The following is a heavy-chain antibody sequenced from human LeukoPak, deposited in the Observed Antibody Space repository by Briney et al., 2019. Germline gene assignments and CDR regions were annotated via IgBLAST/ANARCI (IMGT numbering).Heavy chain of an antibody. CDR3: ARDSPPDSSGYYYVSGAFDI. V-gene: IGHV4-61*10. D-gene: IGHD3-22*01. Sequence: SETLSLTCTVSGGSISSGSYYWSWIRQPAGKGLEWIGRIYYSGSTDYNPSLKSRVTISVDTSKNQFSPKLSSVTAADTAVYYCARDSPPDSSGYYYVSGAFDIWGQGTMVTVSS. J-gene: IGHJ3*02. CDR2: IYYSGST. CDR1: GGSISSGSYY.